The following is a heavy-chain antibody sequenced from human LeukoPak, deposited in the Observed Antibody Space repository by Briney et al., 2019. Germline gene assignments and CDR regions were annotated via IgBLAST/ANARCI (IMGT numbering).Heavy chain of an antibody. J-gene: IGHJ6*02. CDR3: TRHDAVPVIGHGMGV. CDR2: IYYTGIT. D-gene: IGHD3-16*02. V-gene: IGHV4-59*08. CDR1: GGSISSYY. Sequence: SETLSLTCTVSGGSISSYYWSWIRQPPGRGLEWIGYIYYTGITNYNPSLESRVSISVDTSKNQFSLKLSSVTAADTAMYYCTRHDAVPVIGHGMGVWGQGTMVTVS.